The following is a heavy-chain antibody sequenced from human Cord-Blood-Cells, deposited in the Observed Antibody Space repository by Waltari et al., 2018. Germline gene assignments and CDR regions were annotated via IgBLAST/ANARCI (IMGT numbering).Heavy chain of an antibody. Sequence: QVQLVQSGAEVQKPGASAQVSCKASGYTFTSYGISWVRQAPGQGREWVGWISAYNGNTNYAQKLQGRVTMTTDTSTSTAYMELRSLRSDDTAVYYCAIDKPGIAVAGTYFQHWGQGTLVTVSS. CDR1: GYTFTSYG. CDR3: AIDKPGIAVAGTYFQH. V-gene: IGHV1-18*04. CDR2: ISAYNGNT. J-gene: IGHJ1*01. D-gene: IGHD6-19*01.